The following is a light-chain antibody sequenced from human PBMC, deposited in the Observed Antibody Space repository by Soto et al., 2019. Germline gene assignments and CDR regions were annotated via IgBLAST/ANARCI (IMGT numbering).Light chain of an antibody. V-gene: IGKV1-5*01. CDR3: QRYNNY. CDR1: QNISKW. CDR2: DTS. Sequence: DLQMSQSPSTLSASVGARVTITCRASQNISKWLAWYQLKPGRAPNLLIYDTSILKSGVPSRFSGSGSGTEFTLTIRSLQPDDFATYYGQRYNNYFGLGTKVDNK. J-gene: IGKJ2*01.